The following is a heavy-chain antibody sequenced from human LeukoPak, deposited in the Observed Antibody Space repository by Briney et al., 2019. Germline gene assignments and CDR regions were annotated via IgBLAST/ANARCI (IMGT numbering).Heavy chain of an antibody. J-gene: IGHJ4*02. CDR1: GYSFTDYY. Sequence: GATVKISCKASGYSFTDYYMNWVQQAPGKGLEWVGRVDPENGETIYAAKFQGRVTITAGTSTDTGYMELSSLRSEDTAVYYCARVLVPAGGGVVDYWGQGTLVTVSS. V-gene: IGHV1-69-2*01. D-gene: IGHD3-16*01. CDR2: VDPENGET. CDR3: ARVLVPAGGGVVDY.